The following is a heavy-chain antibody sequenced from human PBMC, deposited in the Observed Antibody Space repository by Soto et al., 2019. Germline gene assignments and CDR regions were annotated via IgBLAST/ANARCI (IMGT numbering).Heavy chain of an antibody. CDR2: FYYSENT. D-gene: IGHD2-15*01. CDR3: AKLAGYCSGNSCHGDYAMDV. CDR1: GGSISSKSYS. Sequence: SETLSLTCSVSGGSISSKSYSWGWIRQPPGKGLEWIGTFYYSENTYYNPSLKSRVTISVDTSKDQFSLKLSSVTAADTAVYYCAKLAGYCSGNSCHGDYAMDVWGQGTTVT. J-gene: IGHJ6*02. V-gene: IGHV4-39*01.